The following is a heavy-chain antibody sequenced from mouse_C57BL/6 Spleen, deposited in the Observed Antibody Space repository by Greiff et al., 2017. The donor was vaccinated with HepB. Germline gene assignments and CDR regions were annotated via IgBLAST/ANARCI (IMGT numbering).Heavy chain of an antibody. J-gene: IGHJ2*01. D-gene: IGHD1-1*01. V-gene: IGHV1-26*01. CDR3: ARWHYGSSFFDY. Sequence: EVQLQQSGPELVKPGASVKISCKASGYTFTDYYMNWVKQSHGKSLEWIGDINPNNGGTSYNQKFKGKATLTVDKSSSTAYMELRSLTSEDSAVYYCARWHYGSSFFDYWGQGTTLTVSS. CDR2: INPNNGGT. CDR1: GYTFTDYY.